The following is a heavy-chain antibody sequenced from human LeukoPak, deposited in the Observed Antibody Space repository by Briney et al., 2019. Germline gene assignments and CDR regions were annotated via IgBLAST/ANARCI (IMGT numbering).Heavy chain of an antibody. D-gene: IGHD3-9*01. CDR2: IIPILGIA. J-gene: IGHJ4*02. V-gene: IGHV1-69*04. CDR3: AREGPKPKANYDILTGYYRVGYFDY. CDR1: GGTFSSYA. Sequence: ASVKVSCKASGGTFSSYAISWVRQAPGQGLEWMGRIIPILGIANYAQKFQGRVTITADKSTSTAYMELSSLRSEDTAVYYCAREGPKPKANYDILTGYYRVGYFDYWGQGTLVTVSS.